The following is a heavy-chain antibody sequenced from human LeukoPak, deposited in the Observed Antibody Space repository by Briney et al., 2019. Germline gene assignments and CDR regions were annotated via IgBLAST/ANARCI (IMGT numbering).Heavy chain of an antibody. CDR3: ARDRVLEMIPQGWCDP. Sequence: GGSLRLSCAASGFSFSTYGMNWVRQAPGKGLEWVSSISSSRGYIYYADSVKGRFTISRDNTKSSLYLQMNSLGVEDTAVYYCARDRVLEMIPQGWCDPCGQGVLVTVSS. CDR1: GFSFSTYG. J-gene: IGHJ5*02. D-gene: IGHD3-22*01. V-gene: IGHV3-21*01. CDR2: ISSSRGYI.